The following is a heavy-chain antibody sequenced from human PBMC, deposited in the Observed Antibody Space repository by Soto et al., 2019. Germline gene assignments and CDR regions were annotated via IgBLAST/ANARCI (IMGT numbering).Heavy chain of an antibody. V-gene: IGHV1-46*01. Sequence: QVQLVQSGAEVKKPGASVKVSCTASGYTFSSFYIHWVRQAPGQGREWMGVINPDGGTTTYAQKFQGRVTMTMDTSMSTVYMDLSRLRSDDTALYYCARDEVGNYYGMDVWGQGTTVTVSS. CDR2: INPDGGTT. J-gene: IGHJ6*02. CDR1: GYTFSSFY. CDR3: ARDEVGNYYGMDV.